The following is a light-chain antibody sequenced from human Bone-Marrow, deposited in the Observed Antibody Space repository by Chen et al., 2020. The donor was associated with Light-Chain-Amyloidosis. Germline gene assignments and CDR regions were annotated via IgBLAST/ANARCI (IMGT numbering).Light chain of an antibody. V-gene: IGLV2-14*03. J-gene: IGLJ3*02. CDR3: TSYRSGSTPVM. CDR2: DVR. Sequence: QSVLPQPPSASGPPGQRVTISCTGTSKGFGGYTYVAWYQQHHGKAPKLLIYDVRNRPSGVSNRFSGSKAGKTASLTISGLQAEDEAHYYCTSYRSGSTPVMFGGGTKVTVL. CDR1: SKGFGGYTY.